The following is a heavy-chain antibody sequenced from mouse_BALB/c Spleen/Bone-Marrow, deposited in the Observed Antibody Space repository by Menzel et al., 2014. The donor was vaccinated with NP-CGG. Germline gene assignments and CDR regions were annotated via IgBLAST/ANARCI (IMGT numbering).Heavy chain of an antibody. V-gene: IGHV5-17*02. D-gene: IGHD2-1*01. CDR1: GFTFSSFG. CDR3: ARGGNYAWFAY. Sequence: EVKLVESGGGLVQPGGSRKLSCAASGFTFSSFGMHWVRQAPEKGLEWVAYISSGSSTIYYADTVKGRFTISRDNPKNTLFVQMTSLRSEDTAMYYCARGGNYAWFAYWGQGTLVTVSA. J-gene: IGHJ3*01. CDR2: ISSGSSTI.